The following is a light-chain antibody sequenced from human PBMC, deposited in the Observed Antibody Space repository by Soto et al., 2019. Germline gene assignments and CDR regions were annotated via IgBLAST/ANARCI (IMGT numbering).Light chain of an antibody. CDR1: SSNIGSHT. CDR3: ASWDDSLRGWV. J-gene: IGLJ3*02. CDR2: NNY. V-gene: IGLV1-44*01. Sequence: QSVLTQPPSASGTPGQRITISCSGSSSNIGSHTLNWYQQLPGTAPILLIYNNYQRPSGVPDRFSGSKSVTSGSLAISGLQSEDEADYFCASWDDSLRGWVFGGGTQLTVL.